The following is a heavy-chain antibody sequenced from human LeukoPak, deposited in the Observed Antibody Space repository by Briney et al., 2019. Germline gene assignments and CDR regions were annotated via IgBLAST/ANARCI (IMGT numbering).Heavy chain of an antibody. CDR3: ARDRTNYDILTGIFDY. CDR2: INSDGSST. V-gene: IGHV3-74*01. CDR1: TFTFSSYW. D-gene: IGHD3-9*01. J-gene: IGHJ4*02. Sequence: PGGSLRLSCAASTFTFSSYWMHWVRHAPGKGLVWVSRINSDGSSTSYADSVKGRFTISRDNAKNTLYLQMNSLRAEDTAVYYCARDRTNYDILTGIFDYWGQGTLVTVSS.